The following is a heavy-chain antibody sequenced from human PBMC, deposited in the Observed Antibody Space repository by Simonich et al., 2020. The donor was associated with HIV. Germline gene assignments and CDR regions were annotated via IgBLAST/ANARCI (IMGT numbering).Heavy chain of an antibody. J-gene: IGHJ4*02. CDR3: ARRDRELILYFDY. Sequence: QVQLQQWGAGLLKPSETLSLTCAVYGGSLSGYYWSWIRQPQGKGLEWIGEINHSGITNYKSSRNSRATISVDKSKTQFSLKLSSVTAADTAIYYCARRDRELILYFDYWGQGNLVTVSS. D-gene: IGHD3-3*01. CDR2: INHSGIT. CDR1: GGSLSGYY. V-gene: IGHV4-34*01.